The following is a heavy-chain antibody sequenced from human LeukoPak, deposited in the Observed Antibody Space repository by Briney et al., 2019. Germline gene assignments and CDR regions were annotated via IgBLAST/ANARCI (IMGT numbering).Heavy chain of an antibody. CDR3: SRERGFWSGYFRPRYFDY. V-gene: IGHV4-61*02. CDR1: GDSISGRAYY. J-gene: IGHJ4*02. CDR2: IHSSGTH. Sequence: SETLSLTCTVSGDSISGRAYYWSWIRQPAGKGLKWIGRIHSSGTHSYNPSLKSRVSISVETSKNQFSLKLSSLTAADTAVYFCSRERGFWSGYFRPRYFDYWGQGTLVTV. D-gene: IGHD3-3*01.